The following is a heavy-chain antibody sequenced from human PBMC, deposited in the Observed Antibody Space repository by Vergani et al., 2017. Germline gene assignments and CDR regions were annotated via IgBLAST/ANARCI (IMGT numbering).Heavy chain of an antibody. Sequence: QVQLQESGPGLVKPSQTLSLTCTVSGGSISSCGYYWSWIRQHPGQGLEWIGYIYYSGSTYYNPSLKSRVTISVDTSKNQFSLKLSSVTAADTAVYYCARASHPAYSSSWDFGYWGQGTLVTVSS. V-gene: IGHV4-31*03. CDR2: IYYSGST. D-gene: IGHD6-13*01. CDR1: GGSISSCGYY. CDR3: ARASHPAYSSSWDFGY. J-gene: IGHJ4*02.